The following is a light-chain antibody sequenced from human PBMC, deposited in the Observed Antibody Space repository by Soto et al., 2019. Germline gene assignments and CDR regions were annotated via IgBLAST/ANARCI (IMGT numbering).Light chain of an antibody. V-gene: IGLV2-23*02. Sequence: SQPASVTGSPGRSISISCAGTGSDVGAYNLVSWYQQHPGKAPKPIICEVNTRPSGISNRFSGSKSGDTASLTISGLQAEDEADYFCCSYAGTVAYVFGTGTKVTVL. CDR2: EVN. CDR1: GSDVGAYNL. CDR3: CSYAGTVAYV. J-gene: IGLJ1*01.